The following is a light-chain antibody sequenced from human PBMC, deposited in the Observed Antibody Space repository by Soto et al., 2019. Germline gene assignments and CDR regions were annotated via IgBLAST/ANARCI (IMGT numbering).Light chain of an antibody. CDR2: DAS. Sequence: QSALTQPRSVSGSPGQSVTISCTGTTGDIGAYNFVSWYQLHPGKAPKLMIYDASKRPSGVPDRFSASKSGNTASLTISGLQAEDEADYYCCSYAGSFPWVFGGGTKVTVL. CDR3: CSYAGSFPWV. J-gene: IGLJ3*02. CDR1: TGDIGAYNF. V-gene: IGLV2-11*01.